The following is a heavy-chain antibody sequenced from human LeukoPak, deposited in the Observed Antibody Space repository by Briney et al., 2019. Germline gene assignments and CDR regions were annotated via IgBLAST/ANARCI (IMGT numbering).Heavy chain of an antibody. CDR3: AKPGARFLEWLVLGGYFDY. Sequence: SETLSLTCTVSGGSISSYYWSWIRQPAGKGLEWIGRIYTSGSTNYNPSLKSRVTMSVDTSKNQFSLKLSSVTAEDTAVYYCAKPGARFLEWLVLGGYFDYWGQGTLVTVSS. CDR2: IYTSGST. J-gene: IGHJ4*02. V-gene: IGHV4-4*07. D-gene: IGHD3-3*01. CDR1: GGSISSYY.